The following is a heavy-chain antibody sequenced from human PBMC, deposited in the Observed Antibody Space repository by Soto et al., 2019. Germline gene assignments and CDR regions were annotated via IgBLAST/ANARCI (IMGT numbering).Heavy chain of an antibody. CDR3: ARQGVAVAVPHY. Sequence: ESRKVFGRGSGYSFTSYWIGWVRQMPGKGLEWMGIIYPGDSDTRYSPSFQGQVTISADTSISTAFLQWSSLKASATALSYCARQGVAVAVPHYWGQGTLVPVSS. V-gene: IGHV5-51*01. CDR2: IYPGDSDT. CDR1: GYSFTSYW. J-gene: IGHJ4*02. D-gene: IGHD2-15*01.